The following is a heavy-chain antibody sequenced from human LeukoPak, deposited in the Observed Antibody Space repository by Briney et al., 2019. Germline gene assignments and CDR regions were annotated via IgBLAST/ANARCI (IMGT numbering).Heavy chain of an antibody. J-gene: IGHJ4*02. D-gene: IGHD3-3*01. Sequence: GGSLRLSCAASGFTFSSYAMHWVRQAPGKGLEWVAVISYDGSNKYYADSVKGRFTISRDNSKNTLYLQMNSLRAEDTAVYYCARDTITIFGVVTAGHGGFDYWGQGTLVTVSS. CDR1: GFTFSSYA. CDR2: ISYDGSNK. V-gene: IGHV3-30*01. CDR3: ARDTITIFGVVTAGHGGFDY.